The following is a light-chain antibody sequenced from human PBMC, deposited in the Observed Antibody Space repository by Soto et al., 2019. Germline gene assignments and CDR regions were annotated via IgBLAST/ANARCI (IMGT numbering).Light chain of an antibody. CDR1: QSVSSN. V-gene: IGKV3-11*01. CDR2: DAS. J-gene: IGKJ5*01. CDR3: QQRSNWAIT. Sequence: EIVITQSPATPSVSPGERAPLSCRASQSVSSNLAWYQQKPGQAPRLLIYDASNRATGIPARFSGSGSGTDFTLTISSLEPEDFAVYYCQQRSNWAITFGQGTRLEIK.